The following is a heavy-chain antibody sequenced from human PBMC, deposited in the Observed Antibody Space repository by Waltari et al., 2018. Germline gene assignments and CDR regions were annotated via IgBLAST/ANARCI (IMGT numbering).Heavy chain of an antibody. CDR2: INPNNGVT. CDR1: GYTFTKYY. D-gene: IGHD6-19*01. J-gene: IGHJ4*01. CDR3: ATLKIAVSTN. Sequence: QVHLAQSGAEVKKPGASVNVSCKASGYTFTKYYLHWVRQVPGKGLEWMGWINPNNGVTKYAQKFQGRVTMTRDTSIGAGYLELTRLRSDDTAIYYCATLKIAVSTNWGHGTLVTVSS. V-gene: IGHV1-2*02.